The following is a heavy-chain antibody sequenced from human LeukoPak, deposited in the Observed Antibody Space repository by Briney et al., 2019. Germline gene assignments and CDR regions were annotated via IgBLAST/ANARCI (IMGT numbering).Heavy chain of an antibody. CDR3: ARHPAAMVRGVIRGWFDP. V-gene: IGHV4-4*02. Sequence: PSETLSLTCAVSGGSISSSNWWSWVRQPPGKGLEWIGEINHSGSTNYNPSLKSRVTISVDTSKNQFSLKLSSVTAADTAVYYCARHPAAMVRGVIRGWFDPWGQGTLVTVSS. J-gene: IGHJ5*02. CDR2: INHSGST. CDR1: GGSISSSNW. D-gene: IGHD3-10*01.